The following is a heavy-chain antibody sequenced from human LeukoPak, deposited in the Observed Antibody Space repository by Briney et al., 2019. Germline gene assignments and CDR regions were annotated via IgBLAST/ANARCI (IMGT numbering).Heavy chain of an antibody. D-gene: IGHD2-8*01. CDR1: GGSISSYY. Sequence: SETLSLTCTVSGGSISSYYWSWIRQPPGKGLEWIGYIYYSGSTNYNPSLKSRVTISVDTSKNQFSLKLSSVTAADTAVYYCARNGVRGYYYGYGMDVWGQGTTVTVSS. V-gene: IGHV4-59*12. CDR2: IYYSGST. J-gene: IGHJ6*02. CDR3: ARNGVRGYYYGYGMDV.